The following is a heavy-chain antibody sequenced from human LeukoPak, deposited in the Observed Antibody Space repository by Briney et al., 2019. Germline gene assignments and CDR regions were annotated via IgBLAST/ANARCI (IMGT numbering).Heavy chain of an antibody. Sequence: GGSLRLSCAASGFTFSSYWMHWVRHTPGKRLVWVSRIESDGSTIYADSVRGRFTISRDNAKNMVYLQMNSLRAEDTAMYYCARATTYFYGSVTYDWFDPWGQGTLVTVSS. CDR3: ARATTYFYGSVTYDWFDP. V-gene: IGHV3-74*01. J-gene: IGHJ5*02. CDR1: GFTFSSYW. CDR2: IESDGST. D-gene: IGHD3-10*01.